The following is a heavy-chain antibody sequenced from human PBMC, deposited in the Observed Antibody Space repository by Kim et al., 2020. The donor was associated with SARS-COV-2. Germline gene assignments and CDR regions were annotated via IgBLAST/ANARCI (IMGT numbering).Heavy chain of an antibody. CDR3: ARGGGYFDD. D-gene: IGHD3-10*01. CDR2: ISHNGVGT. CDR1: GFTFSTYA. J-gene: IGHJ4*02. Sequence: GGSLRLSCAASGFTFSTYAMTWVRQAPGKGLEWVSGISHNGVGTYYADSVRGRFTISRDNSENTLDVQMNSLRAEDTAVYYCARGGGYFDDWGQGTLVT. V-gene: IGHV3-23*01.